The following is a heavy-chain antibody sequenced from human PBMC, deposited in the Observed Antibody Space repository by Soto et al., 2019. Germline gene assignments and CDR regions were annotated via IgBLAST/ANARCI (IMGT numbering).Heavy chain of an antibody. J-gene: IGHJ5*02. V-gene: IGHV3-74*01. Sequence: GGSLSLSCAASGFIFNTYWMHWVRQAPGKGLVWISRINSDGSIADYADSVRGRITISRDNNKNTVYLQMNSLRVEDTAVCYCARARASGTSALDGWGQGTLVNV. CDR3: ARARASGTSALDG. D-gene: IGHD3-10*01. CDR1: GFIFNTYW. CDR2: INSDGSIA.